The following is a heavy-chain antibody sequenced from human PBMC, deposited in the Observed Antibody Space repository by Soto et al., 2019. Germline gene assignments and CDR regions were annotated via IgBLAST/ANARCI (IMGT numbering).Heavy chain of an antibody. CDR2: VSTHYGNT. CDR3: ARGVGVPVMDY. V-gene: IGHV1-18*04. D-gene: IGHD2-15*01. Sequence: QVQAVQSGGEAKKPGASVKVSCNPSGYNFTSYSISWVRQAPGQGLEWVGWVSTHYGNTKYAPKFEGRVSMTADTATNTAYMELRSLRSDDTAIYYCARGVGVPVMDYWGQGTLLTVSS. J-gene: IGHJ4*02. CDR1: GYNFTSYS.